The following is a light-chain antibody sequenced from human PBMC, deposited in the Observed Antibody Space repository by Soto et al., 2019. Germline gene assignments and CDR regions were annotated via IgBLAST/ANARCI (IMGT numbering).Light chain of an antibody. Sequence: EIVLTQSPGTLSLSPGERATLSCRASQSVDSTYLAWYQQKVGQAPRLLIYGASRRATDVPDRFSGSGSGTDFTLSINRLEPGDFAVYYCQQYGSSPRTFGQGTKVEIK. J-gene: IGKJ1*01. CDR3: QQYGSSPRT. CDR1: QSVDSTY. CDR2: GAS. V-gene: IGKV3-20*01.